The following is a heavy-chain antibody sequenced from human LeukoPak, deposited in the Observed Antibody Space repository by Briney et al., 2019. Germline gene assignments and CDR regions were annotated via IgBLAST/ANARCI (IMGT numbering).Heavy chain of an antibody. CDR3: ARGGATYYDFWSGYYKIGY. Sequence: KSGGSLRLSCAASGFTFSSYSMNWVRQAPGKGLEWVSSISSSSSYIYYADSVKGRFTISRDNAKNSLYLQMNSLRAEDTAVYYCARGGATYYDFWSGYYKIGYWGQGTLVTVSS. J-gene: IGHJ4*02. V-gene: IGHV3-21*01. CDR2: ISSSSSYI. CDR1: GFTFSSYS. D-gene: IGHD3-3*01.